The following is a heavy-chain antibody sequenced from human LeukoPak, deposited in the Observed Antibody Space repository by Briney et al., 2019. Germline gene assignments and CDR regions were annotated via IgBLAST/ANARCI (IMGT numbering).Heavy chain of an antibody. CDR3: ARSPYNSAFDI. J-gene: IGHJ3*02. D-gene: IGHD3-10*01. CDR1: GYSISSGYY. CDR2: IYHSGST. Sequence: SETLSLTCAVSGYSISSGYYWGWIRQPPGKGLEWIGSIYHSGSTYYNPSLKSRVTISVDTSKNQFSLKLSSVTAADTAVYYCARSPYNSAFDIWGQGTMVTVSS. V-gene: IGHV4-38-2*01.